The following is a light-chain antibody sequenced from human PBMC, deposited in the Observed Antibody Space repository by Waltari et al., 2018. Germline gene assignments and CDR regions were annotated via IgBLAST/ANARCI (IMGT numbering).Light chain of an antibody. J-gene: IGLJ2*01. CDR1: SSDVGGYAY. CDR3: SSYTSSTTVI. CDR2: EVI. V-gene: IGLV2-14*01. Sequence: QSALTQPASVSGSPGQSITISCPGTSSDVGGYAYVSWYQQHPGKAPKLMIYEVIHRPSGVSNRFSGSKSGNTASLTISGLQADDEADYYCSSYTSSTTVIFGSRTKLTVL.